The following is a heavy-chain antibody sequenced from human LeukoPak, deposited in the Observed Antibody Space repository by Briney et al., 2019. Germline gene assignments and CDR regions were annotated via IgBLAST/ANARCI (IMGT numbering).Heavy chain of an antibody. V-gene: IGHV3-30*18. CDR3: AKDIADRYCSSTSCYYYYYYGMDV. Sequence: PGRSLRLSCAASGFTFSSYGMHWVRQAPGKGLEWVAVISYDGSNKYYADSVKGRFTISRDNSKNTLYLQMNSLRAEDTAVYYCAKDIADRYCSSTSCYYYYYYGMDVWGQGTTVTVSS. D-gene: IGHD2-2*01. CDR2: ISYDGSNK. J-gene: IGHJ6*02. CDR1: GFTFSSYG.